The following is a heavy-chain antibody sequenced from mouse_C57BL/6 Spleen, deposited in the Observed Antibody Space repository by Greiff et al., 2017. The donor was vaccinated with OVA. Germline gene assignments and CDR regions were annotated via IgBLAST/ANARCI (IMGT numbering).Heavy chain of an antibody. CDR3: ARGGGNSFDY. J-gene: IGHJ2*01. CDR1: GYSFTSYY. V-gene: IGHV1-66*01. Sequence: VMLVESGPELVKPGASVKISCKASGYSFTSYYIHWVKQRPGQGLEWIGWIYPGSGNTKYNEKFKGKATLTADTSSSTAYMQLSSLTSEDSAVYYCARGGGNSFDYWGQGTTLTVSS. CDR2: IYPGSGNT.